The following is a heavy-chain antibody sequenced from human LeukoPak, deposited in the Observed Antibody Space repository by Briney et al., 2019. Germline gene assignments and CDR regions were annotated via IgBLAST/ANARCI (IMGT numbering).Heavy chain of an antibody. CDR2: INPSGGST. Sequence: ASVKVSCKASGYAFTSYYMHWVRQAPGQGLEWMGIINPSGGSTSYAQKFQGRVTMTRDTSTSTVYMELSSLRSEDTAIYYCARDLSRRGLSSSSSDYYYMDLWGKGTTVTVSS. J-gene: IGHJ6*03. D-gene: IGHD6-6*01. CDR3: ARDLSRRGLSSSSSDYYYMDL. CDR1: GYAFTSYY. V-gene: IGHV1-46*01.